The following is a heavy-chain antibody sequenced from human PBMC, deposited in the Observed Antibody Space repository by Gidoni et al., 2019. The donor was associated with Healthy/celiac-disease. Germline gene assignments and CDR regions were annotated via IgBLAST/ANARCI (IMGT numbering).Heavy chain of an antibody. CDR1: GFPFSSYA. V-gene: IGHV3-30-3*01. J-gene: IGHJ4*02. CDR3: ARDLGSSSPSPDY. CDR2: ISYDGSNK. Sequence: QVPLVESGGGVVQPGRSLRLSCAASGFPFSSYAMHWVRQAPGKGLEWVAVISYDGSNKYDADSVKGRFNISRDNSKNTRYLQMNSLRAEDTAVYYCARDLGSSSPSPDYWGQGTLVTVAS. D-gene: IGHD6-6*01.